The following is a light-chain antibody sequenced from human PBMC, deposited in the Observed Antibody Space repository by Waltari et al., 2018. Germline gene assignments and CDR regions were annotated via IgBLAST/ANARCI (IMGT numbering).Light chain of an antibody. J-gene: IGLJ1*01. CDR2: GND. V-gene: IGLV1-40*01. Sequence: QSVLTQPPSVSGAPGQRVTISCTGSSSNIGAGYDVHWYQQLPGRAPNPLIQGNDKRPSGVPDRFSGAKSGTSGSLAIAGLQADDETDYYCQSYDSSLSGHVFGTGTKVTVL. CDR1: SSNIGAGYD. CDR3: QSYDSSLSGHV.